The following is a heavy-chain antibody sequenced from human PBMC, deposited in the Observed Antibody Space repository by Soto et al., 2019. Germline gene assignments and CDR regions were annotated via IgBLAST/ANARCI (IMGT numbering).Heavy chain of an antibody. CDR2: IWYDGSNK. CDR3: ARNREQWLVLDY. CDR1: GFTFSTYG. Sequence: QMQLVESGGGVVQPGRSLRLSCAASGFTFSTYGMHWVRQAPGKGLEWVAVIWYDGSNKYYADSVKGRFTISRDNSKNTLYLQMNSLRAEDTAVYYCARNREQWLVLDYWGQGTLVTVSS. J-gene: IGHJ4*02. D-gene: IGHD6-19*01. V-gene: IGHV3-33*01.